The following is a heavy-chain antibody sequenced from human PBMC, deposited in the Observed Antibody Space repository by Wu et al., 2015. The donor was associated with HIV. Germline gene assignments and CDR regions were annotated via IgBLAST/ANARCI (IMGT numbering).Heavy chain of an antibody. CDR2: INPNSGGT. V-gene: IGHV1-2*02. CDR3: ARELTYYYGSGSLWETSRFDAFDI. CDR1: GYTFTGYY. D-gene: IGHD3-10*01. Sequence: QVQLVQSGAEVKKPGASVKVSCKASGYTFTGYYMHWVRQAPGQGLEWMGWINPNSGGTNYAQKFQGRVTMTRDTSISTAYMELSRLRSDDTAVYYCARELTYYYGSGSLWETSRFDAFDIWGQGTMVTVSS. J-gene: IGHJ3*02.